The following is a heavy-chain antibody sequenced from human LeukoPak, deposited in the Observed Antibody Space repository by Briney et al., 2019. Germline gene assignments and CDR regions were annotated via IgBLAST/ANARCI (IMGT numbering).Heavy chain of an antibody. V-gene: IGHV5-51*01. D-gene: IGHD4-17*01. Sequence: GESLKISCKGSGYSFTSYWIGWVRQMPGKGLEWMGIFYPGDSDARYSPSFQGQVTISADKSISTAYLQWSSLKASDTAMYYCARATDDYGDYHPMDYWGQGTLVTVSS. CDR1: GYSFTSYW. CDR2: FYPGDSDA. J-gene: IGHJ4*02. CDR3: ARATDDYGDYHPMDY.